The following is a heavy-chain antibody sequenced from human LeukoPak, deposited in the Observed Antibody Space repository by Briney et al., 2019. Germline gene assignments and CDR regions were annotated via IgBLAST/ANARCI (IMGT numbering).Heavy chain of an antibody. CDR1: GYSFNSYW. Sequence: GESLKVSWKGSGYSFNSYWIGWVRQMPGTGLEGMGIIYPGDSDTRYSPSFQGLVTISADNSITTAYLQWSSLKASDTATYYCARLFSSTSSPYYFYYYYIDVWGKGTTVIVSS. V-gene: IGHV5-51*01. CDR3: ARLFSSTSSPYYFYYYYIDV. D-gene: IGHD6-6*01. J-gene: IGHJ6*03. CDR2: IYPGDSDT.